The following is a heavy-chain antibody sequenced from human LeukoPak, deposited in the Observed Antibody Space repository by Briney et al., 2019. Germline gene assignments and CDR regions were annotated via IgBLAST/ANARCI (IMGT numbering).Heavy chain of an antibody. J-gene: IGHJ4*02. CDR2: IRSKAYGGTT. Sequence: PGGSLRPSCTTSGFTFGDYAMNWVRQAPGKGLEWVGFIRSKAYGGTTEYAASVKGRFSMSRDDSKSIAYLQMNGLKTEDTAVYYCSMRFPPLYWGQGTLVTVSS. V-gene: IGHV3-49*04. CDR1: GFTFGDYA. CDR3: SMRFPPLY.